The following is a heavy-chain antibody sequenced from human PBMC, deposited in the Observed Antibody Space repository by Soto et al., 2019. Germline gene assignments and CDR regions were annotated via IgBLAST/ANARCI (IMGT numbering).Heavy chain of an antibody. CDR1: GFTFSSYE. CDR3: AGGHRHHGMDV. Sequence: PGGSLRLSCAASGFTFSSYEMNWVRQAPGKGLEWVSYISDSGSTIYYADSVRGRFTISRDNAKNSLYLQMNSLRAEDTALYYCAGGHRHHGMDVWGQGTTVTVSS. CDR2: ISDSGSTI. J-gene: IGHJ6*02. V-gene: IGHV3-48*03.